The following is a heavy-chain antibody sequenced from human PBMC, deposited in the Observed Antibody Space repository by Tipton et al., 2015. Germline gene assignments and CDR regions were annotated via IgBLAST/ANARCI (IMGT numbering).Heavy chain of an antibody. J-gene: IGHJ4*02. D-gene: IGHD2-15*01. Sequence: TLSLTCSVSGGSISSSRYYWGWIRQPPGKGLEWIGSIYYTDYPYYNPSLKSRVTISIDMSKNLFSLKLNSVTAADTALYYCARITIPATPALGSLDYWGQGALVTVSS. CDR1: GGSISSSRYY. CDR3: ARITIPATPALGSLDY. CDR2: IYYTDYP. V-gene: IGHV4-39*01.